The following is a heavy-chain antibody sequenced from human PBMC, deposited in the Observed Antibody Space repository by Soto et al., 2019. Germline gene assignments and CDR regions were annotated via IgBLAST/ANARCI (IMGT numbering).Heavy chain of an antibody. V-gene: IGHV4-31*03. CDR2: IYYSGST. Sequence: SETLSLTCTVSGGSISSGGYYWSWIRQHPGKGLEWIGYIYYSGSTYYNPSLKSRVTISVDTSKNQFSLKLSSVTAADTAVYYCARVETGTTWTDWYFDLWGRGTLVTVSS. J-gene: IGHJ2*01. D-gene: IGHD1-7*01. CDR3: ARVETGTTWTDWYFDL. CDR1: GGSISSGGYY.